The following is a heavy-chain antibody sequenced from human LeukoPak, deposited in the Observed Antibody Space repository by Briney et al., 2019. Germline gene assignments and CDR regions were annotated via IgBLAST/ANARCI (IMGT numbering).Heavy chain of an antibody. V-gene: IGHV6-1*01. CDR2: TYYRSKWYN. CDR3: ARDKGRRTTVTYYFDY. J-gene: IGHJ4*02. CDR1: GDSVSSNSAA. D-gene: IGHD4-17*01. Sequence: SQTLSLTCAISGDSVSSNSAAWSWIRQSPSRGLEWLGRTYYRSKWYNDYAVSVKSRITINPDTSKNQFSLQLNSVTPEDTAVYYCARDKGRRTTVTYYFDYWGQGTLVTVSS.